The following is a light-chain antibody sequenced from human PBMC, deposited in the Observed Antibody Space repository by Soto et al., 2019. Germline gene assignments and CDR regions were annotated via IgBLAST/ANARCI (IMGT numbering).Light chain of an antibody. J-gene: IGLJ2*01. CDR1: KLGDKY. CDR2: QDS. V-gene: IGLV3-1*01. CDR3: QAWDSSLLV. Sequence: SSELTQPPSVSVSPGQTASITCSGDKLGDKYACWYQQKPGQSPVLVIYQDSKRPSGIPERFSGSNSGNTATLTISGTQAMDEADYYCQAWDSSLLVFGGGTKVTVL.